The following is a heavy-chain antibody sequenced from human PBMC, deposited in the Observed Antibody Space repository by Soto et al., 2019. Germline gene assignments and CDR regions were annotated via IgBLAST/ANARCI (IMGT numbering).Heavy chain of an antibody. V-gene: IGHV1-2*04. Sequence: ASVKVSCKASGYTFTGYYMHWVRQAPGQGLEWMGWINPNSGGTNYAQKFQGWVTMTRDTSISTAYMELSRLRSDDTAVYYCAREISGIKTPVDYGGQGTLVTVP. D-gene: IGHD3-10*01. CDR3: AREISGIKTPVDY. CDR2: INPNSGGT. CDR1: GYTFTGYY. J-gene: IGHJ4*02.